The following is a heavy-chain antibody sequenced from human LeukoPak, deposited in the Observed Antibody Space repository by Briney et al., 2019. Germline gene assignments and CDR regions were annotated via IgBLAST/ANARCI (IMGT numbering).Heavy chain of an antibody. V-gene: IGHV3-11*04. CDR2: ISSSGSTI. Sequence: GGSLRLSCAASGFTFSDYYMSWIRQAPGKGLEWVSYISSSGSTIYYADSVKGRFTISRDNAKNSLYLQMNSLRAEDTAVYYCAREVRGYSYGYGGDYYYMDVWGKGTTVTISS. J-gene: IGHJ6*03. CDR1: GFTFSDYY. D-gene: IGHD5-18*01. CDR3: AREVRGYSYGYGGDYYYMDV.